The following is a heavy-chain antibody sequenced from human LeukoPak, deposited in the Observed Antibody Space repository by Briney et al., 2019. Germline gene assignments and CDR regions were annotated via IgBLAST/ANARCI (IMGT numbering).Heavy chain of an antibody. CDR2: ISGSGGST. CDR1: GFIFSSYD. D-gene: IGHD2-8*02. Sequence: GGSLRLSCAASGFIFSSYDMSWVRQAPGKGLEWVSGISGSGGSTYYADSVKGRFTISRDNSKNTLYLQMNSLRAEDTALYYCAKGSAVVYAQYFDYWGQGTLVTVSS. CDR3: AKGSAVVYAQYFDY. V-gene: IGHV3-23*01. J-gene: IGHJ4*02.